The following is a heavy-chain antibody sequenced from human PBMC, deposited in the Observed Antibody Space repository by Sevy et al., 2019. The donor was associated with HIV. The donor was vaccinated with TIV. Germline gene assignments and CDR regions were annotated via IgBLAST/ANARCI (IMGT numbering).Heavy chain of an antibody. CDR1: GFTFSSYE. J-gene: IGHJ3*02. V-gene: IGHV3-48*03. CDR3: ARVIVVYTPRGSMIASGAFDI. D-gene: IGHD2-21*01. CDR2: ISTSGSIK. Sequence: GGSLRLSCAASGFTFSSYEMNWVRQAPGKGLEWVSYISTSGSIKYYADSVKGRFTISRDNAKKSLYLQMNSLRAEDTAVNYWARVIVVYTPRGSMIASGAFDIWGQGTMVTVSS.